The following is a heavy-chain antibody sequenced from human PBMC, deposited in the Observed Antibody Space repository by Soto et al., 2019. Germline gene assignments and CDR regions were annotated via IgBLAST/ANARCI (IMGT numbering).Heavy chain of an antibody. Sequence: PSETLSLTCTVSGGSIISYYWSWIRQPPGKGLEWIGYIYYSGSTNYNPSLKSRVTISVDTSKNQFSLKLSSVTAADTAVYYCARGPSGRYFDWPYLGWFDPWGQGTLVTVSS. CDR3: ARGPSGRYFDWPYLGWFDP. V-gene: IGHV4-59*01. CDR2: IYYSGST. CDR1: GGSIISYY. J-gene: IGHJ5*02. D-gene: IGHD3-9*01.